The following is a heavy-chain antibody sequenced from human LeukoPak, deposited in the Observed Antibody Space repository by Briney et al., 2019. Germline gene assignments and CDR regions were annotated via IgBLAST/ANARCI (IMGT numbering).Heavy chain of an antibody. J-gene: IGHJ4*02. D-gene: IGHD4-17*01. V-gene: IGHV3-73*01. Sequence: GGSLRLSCAASGFTFSGSAMHWVRQASGQGLEWVGRIRSKVNNYATAYAASMKGRFTISRDDSKNMAYLQMNSLKTEDTAVYFCTKHWDLMTTVTLDYWGQGTLVTVSS. CDR3: TKHWDLMTTVTLDY. CDR2: IRSKVNNYAT. CDR1: GFTFSGSA.